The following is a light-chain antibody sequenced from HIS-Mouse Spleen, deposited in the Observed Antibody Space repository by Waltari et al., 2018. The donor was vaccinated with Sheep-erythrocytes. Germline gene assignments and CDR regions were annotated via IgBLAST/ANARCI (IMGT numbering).Light chain of an antibody. CDR3: SSYAGSNNWV. CDR2: EVS. Sequence: QSALPQPPSASGSPGQSVTISCTGPSRDAGGYNYVSWYQQHPGKAPKLMIYEVSKRPSGVPDRFSGSKSGNTASLTVSGLQAEDEADYYCSSYAGSNNWVFGGGTKLTVL. V-gene: IGLV2-8*01. J-gene: IGLJ3*02. CDR1: SRDAGGYNY.